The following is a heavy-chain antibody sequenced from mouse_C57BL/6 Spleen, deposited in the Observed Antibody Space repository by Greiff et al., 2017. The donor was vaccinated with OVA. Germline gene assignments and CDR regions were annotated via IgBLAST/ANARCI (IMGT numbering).Heavy chain of an antibody. CDR1: GFTFTDYY. CDR2: IRNKANGYTT. CDR3: ARYEKGSSYWYFDV. J-gene: IGHJ1*03. V-gene: IGHV7-3*01. Sequence: EVKLVESGGGLVQPGGSLSLSCAASGFTFTDYYMSWVRQPPGKALEWLGFIRNKANGYTTEYSASVKGRFTISRDNSQSILYLQMNALRAEDSATYYCARYEKGSSYWYFDVWGTGTTVTVSS. D-gene: IGHD1-1*01.